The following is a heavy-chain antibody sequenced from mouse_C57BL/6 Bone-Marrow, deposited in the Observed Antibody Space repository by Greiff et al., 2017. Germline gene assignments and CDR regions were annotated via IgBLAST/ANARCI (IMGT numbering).Heavy chain of an antibody. V-gene: IGHV5-4*01. Sequence: LVESGGGLVKPGGSLKLSCAASGFTFSSYAMSWVRQTPEKRLEWVATISDGGSYTYYPDNVKGRFTISRDNAKNNLYLQMSHLKSEDTAMYYCASSFFYYAMDYWGQGTSVTVSS. D-gene: IGHD1-1*01. J-gene: IGHJ4*01. CDR3: ASSFFYYAMDY. CDR1: GFTFSSYA. CDR2: ISDGGSYT.